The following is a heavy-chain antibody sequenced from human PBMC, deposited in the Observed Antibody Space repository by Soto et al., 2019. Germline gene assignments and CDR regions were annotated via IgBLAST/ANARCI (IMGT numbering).Heavy chain of an antibody. CDR3: ATERYSDCYGFGY. CDR2: IDHGGST. D-gene: IGHD5-18*01. V-gene: IGHV4-34*01. Sequence: PSQTLSLTCSVYAGSFSGYYLSWSRNPPGKGLEWIGEIDHGGSTNYNPSLKSRVTISVDTCKCRFCRKLSSVPAADTAVYSCATERYSDCYGFGYWGQGTLVSVSS. J-gene: IGHJ4*01. CDR1: AGSFSGYY.